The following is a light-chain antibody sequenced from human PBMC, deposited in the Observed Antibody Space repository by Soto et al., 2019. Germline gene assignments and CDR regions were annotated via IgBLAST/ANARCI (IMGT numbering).Light chain of an antibody. Sequence: QSALTQPPSASGSPGQSVTIACTGTSSDVGGYKYVSWYQQHPGKAPKLMIFEVNKRPSGVPDPFSGSKSGNTASLTVSGLQAEDEAYYYCSSYAGINNLGVFGTGTKLTVL. J-gene: IGLJ1*01. V-gene: IGLV2-8*01. CDR2: EVN. CDR3: SSYAGINNLGV. CDR1: SSDVGGYKY.